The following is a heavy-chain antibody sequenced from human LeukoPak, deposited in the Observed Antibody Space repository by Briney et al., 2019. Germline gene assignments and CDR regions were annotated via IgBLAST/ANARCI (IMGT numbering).Heavy chain of an antibody. CDR2: IIPIFGTA. D-gene: IGHD3-22*01. J-gene: IGHJ4*02. V-gene: IGHV1-69*06. CDR3: AKIAAAYYYDSSGLDY. CDR1: GGTFSSYA. Sequence: GASVKVSCKASGGTFSSYAISWVRQAPGQGLEWMGGIIPIFGTANYAQKFQGRVTITADKSTSTAYMELSSLRSEDTAVYYCAKIAAAYYYDSSGLDYWGQGTLVTVSS.